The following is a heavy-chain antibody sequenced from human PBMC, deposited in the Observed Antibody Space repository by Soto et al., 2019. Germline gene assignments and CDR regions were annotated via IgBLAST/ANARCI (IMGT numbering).Heavy chain of an antibody. Sequence: EVQLVESGGGLVQPGGSLRLSCAASGFTFSSNWMHWVRQAPGKGLVWVSRSNSDGSSTYYADSVKGRFTISRDNAKNTLYLQMNSLRAEDTAVYYSARVGGDLDYWGQGTLVTVSS. CDR2: SNSDGSST. CDR1: GFTFSSNW. D-gene: IGHD2-21*02. V-gene: IGHV3-74*01. J-gene: IGHJ4*02. CDR3: ARVGGDLDY.